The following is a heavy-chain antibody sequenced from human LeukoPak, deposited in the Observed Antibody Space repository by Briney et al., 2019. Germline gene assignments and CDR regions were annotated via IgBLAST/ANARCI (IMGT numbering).Heavy chain of an antibody. V-gene: IGHV4-61*01. D-gene: IGHD3-10*01. Sequence: PSETLSLTCTVSGGSISSGTYSWSWIRQPPGKGLEWIGYIYYSGSTNYNPSLKSRVTISVDTSKNQFSLKLSSVTAADTAVYFCARLLWFGETHYYMDVWGKGTTVSISS. CDR2: IYYSGST. CDR3: ARLLWFGETHYYMDV. CDR1: GGSISSGTYS. J-gene: IGHJ6*03.